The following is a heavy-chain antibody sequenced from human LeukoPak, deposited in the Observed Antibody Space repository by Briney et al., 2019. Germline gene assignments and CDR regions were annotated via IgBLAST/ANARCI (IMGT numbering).Heavy chain of an antibody. CDR3: AREREWELLKSAVDRPYDAFDI. V-gene: IGHV1-18*01. J-gene: IGHJ3*02. D-gene: IGHD1-26*01. Sequence: ASVKVSCKASGYTFTSYGISWVRQAPGQGLEWMGWISAYNGNTNYAQKLKGRVTMTTDTSTSTAYMELRSLRSDDTAVYYCAREREWELLKSAVDRPYDAFDIWGQGTMVTVSS. CDR1: GYTFTSYG. CDR2: ISAYNGNT.